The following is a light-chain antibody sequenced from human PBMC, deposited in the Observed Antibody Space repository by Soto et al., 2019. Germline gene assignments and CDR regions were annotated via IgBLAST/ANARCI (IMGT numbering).Light chain of an antibody. CDR2: AAS. Sequence: DIQMTQSPSSLSASVGDRVTIICRASQSISSYLNWYQQKPGKAPKLLIYAASSLQSGVPSRFSGSGSGTDFTLTIAGLQPEDSASYFCQQSISAPLTFGGGTKVDIK. V-gene: IGKV1-39*01. CDR3: QQSISAPLT. J-gene: IGKJ4*01. CDR1: QSISSY.